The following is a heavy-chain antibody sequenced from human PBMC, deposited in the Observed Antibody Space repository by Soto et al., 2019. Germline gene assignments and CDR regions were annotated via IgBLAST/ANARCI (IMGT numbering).Heavy chain of an antibody. Sequence: GGSLRLSCAASGFTVSSNYMSWVRQAPGKGLEWVSVIYSGGSTYYADSVKGRFTISRDNSKNTLYLQMNSLRAEDTAVYYCARSISGWYYFDYWCQGTLVTVSS. CDR1: GFTVSSNY. J-gene: IGHJ4*02. CDR2: IYSGGST. CDR3: ARSISGWYYFDY. D-gene: IGHD6-19*01. V-gene: IGHV3-53*01.